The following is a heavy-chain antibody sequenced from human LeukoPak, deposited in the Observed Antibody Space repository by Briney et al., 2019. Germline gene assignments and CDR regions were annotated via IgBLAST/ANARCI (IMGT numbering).Heavy chain of an antibody. CDR3: ARDAYYYGSGSYYNDY. V-gene: IGHV4-4*07. J-gene: IGHJ4*02. CDR1: GGSISSYY. Sequence: SETLSLTCTVSGGSISSYYWSWIRQPAGKGLEWIGRIYTSGSTNYNPSLKSRVTMSVDTSKNQFSLKLSSVTAADTAVYYCARDAYYYGSGSYYNDYWGQGTLVTVSS. CDR2: IYTSGST. D-gene: IGHD3-10*01.